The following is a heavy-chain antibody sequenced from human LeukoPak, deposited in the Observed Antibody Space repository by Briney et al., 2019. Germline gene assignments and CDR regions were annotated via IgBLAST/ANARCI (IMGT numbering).Heavy chain of an antibody. CDR3: APGKFDY. J-gene: IGHJ4*02. CDR1: GFTFNTYA. V-gene: IGHV3-64D*06. CDR2: IDHTGVTT. Sequence: GGSLRLSCSASGFTFNTYAMHWVRQAPGEGLEYVSCIDHTGVTTYYADSVKGRFTISRDNSKNTLYLQMNSLRTEDTAVYYCAPGKFDYWGQGTLVTVSS.